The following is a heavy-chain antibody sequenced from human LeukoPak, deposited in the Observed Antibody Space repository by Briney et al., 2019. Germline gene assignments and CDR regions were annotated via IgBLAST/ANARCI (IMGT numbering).Heavy chain of an antibody. Sequence: SETLSPTCTVSGGSISSSSYYWGWIRQPPGKGLEWIGSIFYSGSTYYNPSLKSRVTMSVDTSKNQFSLKLSSVTAADTAVYYCATANFYFQYWGQGTLVTVSS. CDR1: GGSISSSSYY. CDR2: IFYSGST. V-gene: IGHV4-39*01. CDR3: ATANFYFQY. J-gene: IGHJ1*01. D-gene: IGHD2-8*01.